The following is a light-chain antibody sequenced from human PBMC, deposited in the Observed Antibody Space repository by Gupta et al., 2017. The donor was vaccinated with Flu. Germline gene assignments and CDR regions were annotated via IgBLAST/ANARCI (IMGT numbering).Light chain of an antibody. CDR2: EVS. J-gene: IGLJ2*01. CDR1: SSDVGASNF. CDR3: SSYAGSNSVV. V-gene: IGLV2-8*01. Sequence: SALTQPPSASGSPGQSVTISCTGTSSDVGASNFVSWYQHHPGKAPKLIIYEVSQRPSGVPDRFSGSESGNTASLTVSGLQAEDEADYYCSSYAGSNSVVFGGGTKLTVL.